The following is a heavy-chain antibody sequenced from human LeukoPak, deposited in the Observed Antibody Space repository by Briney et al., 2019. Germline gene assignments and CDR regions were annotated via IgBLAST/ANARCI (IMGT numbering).Heavy chain of an antibody. CDR2: ISSSGSTI. Sequence: PGGSLRLSCAASGFTFSDYYMSWIRQAPGKGLEWVSCISSSGSTIYYADSVKGRFTISRDNAKNSLYLQMNSLRAEDTAVYYCARDLGVAVALYYFDYWGQGTLVTVSS. J-gene: IGHJ4*02. CDR3: ARDLGVAVALYYFDY. CDR1: GFTFSDYY. D-gene: IGHD6-19*01. V-gene: IGHV3-11*01.